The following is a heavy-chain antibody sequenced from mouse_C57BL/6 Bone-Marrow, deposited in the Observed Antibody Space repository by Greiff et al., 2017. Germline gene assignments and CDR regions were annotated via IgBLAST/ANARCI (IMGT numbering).Heavy chain of an antibody. CDR3: ARQIYFYGLYYFDY. J-gene: IGHJ2*01. CDR1: GFTFSSYG. D-gene: IGHD1-1*01. CDR2: ISSGGSYT. V-gene: IGHV5-6*01. Sequence: EVQLVESGGDLVKPGGSLKLSCAASGFTFSSYGMSWVRQTPDKRLEWVATISSGGSYTYYPDSVKGRFTISRDNAKNTLYLQMSSLKSEDTAMYYCARQIYFYGLYYFDYWGQGTTLTVSS.